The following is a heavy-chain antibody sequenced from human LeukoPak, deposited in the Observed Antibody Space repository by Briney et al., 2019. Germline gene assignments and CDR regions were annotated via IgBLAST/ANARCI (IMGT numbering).Heavy chain of an antibody. J-gene: IGHJ4*02. Sequence: SETLSLTCAVSGGSISSGNWWSWVRQPPGKGLEWIGSIYHSGSTYYNPSLKSRVTISVDTSKNQFSLKLSSVTAADTAVYYCARVDLEWLLSRYYFDYWGQGTLVTVSS. CDR3: ARVDLEWLLSRYYFDY. CDR1: GGSISSGNW. CDR2: IYHSGST. D-gene: IGHD3-3*01. V-gene: IGHV4-4*02.